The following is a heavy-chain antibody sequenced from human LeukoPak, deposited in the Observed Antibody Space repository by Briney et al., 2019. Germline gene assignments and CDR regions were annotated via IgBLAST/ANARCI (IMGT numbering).Heavy chain of an antibody. CDR1: GFTFSSYS. CDR2: ISSSSNYT. Sequence: PGGSLRLSCGASGFTFSSYSMNWVRQAPEKGLEWVSYISSSSNYTNYADSVKGRFTISRDNAKNSLYLQMNSLTAEDTAVYYCARQGNNWFDPWGQGTLVTVSS. CDR3: ARQGNNWFDP. V-gene: IGHV3-21*05. J-gene: IGHJ5*02.